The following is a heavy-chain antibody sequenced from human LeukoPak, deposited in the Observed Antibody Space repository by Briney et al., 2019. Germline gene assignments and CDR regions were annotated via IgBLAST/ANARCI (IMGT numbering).Heavy chain of an antibody. CDR3: AAVGYNSVVAATRAPFDP. Sequence: ASVKVSCKASGYTFTSYYMHWVRQAPGQGLEWMGIINPSGGSTSYAQKFQGRVTMTRDMSTSTVYMELSSLRSEDTAVYYCAAVGYNSVVAATRAPFDPWGQGTLVTVSS. D-gene: IGHD2-15*01. V-gene: IGHV1-46*01. CDR2: INPSGGST. CDR1: GYTFTSYY. J-gene: IGHJ5*02.